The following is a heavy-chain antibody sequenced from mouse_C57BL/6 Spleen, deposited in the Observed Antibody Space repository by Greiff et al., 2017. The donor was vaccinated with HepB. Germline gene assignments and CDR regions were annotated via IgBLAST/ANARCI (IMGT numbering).Heavy chain of an antibody. D-gene: IGHD1-1*01. V-gene: IGHV1-52*01. J-gene: IGHJ1*03. Sequence: QVQLQQPGAELVRPGSSVKLSCKASGYTFTSYWMHWVKQRPIQGLEWIGNIDPSDSETNYNQKFKDKATLTVDKSSSTAYMQLSSLTSEDSAVYYCARDTTVVDWYFDVWGTGTTVTVSS. CDR3: ARDTTVVDWYFDV. CDR1: GYTFTSYW. CDR2: IDPSDSET.